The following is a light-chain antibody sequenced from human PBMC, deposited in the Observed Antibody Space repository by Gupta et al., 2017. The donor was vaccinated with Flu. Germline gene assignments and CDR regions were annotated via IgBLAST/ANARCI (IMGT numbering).Light chain of an antibody. V-gene: IGKV3-11*01. CDR3: QQRSNWLT. J-gene: IGKJ4*01. CDR1: QNVNNY. Sequence: SPATRSLSPGERATLSCRASQNVNNYLAWYQQKPGQAPRLLIYDASNRATGVPARFSGSGSGTDFTLTISSLDPEDFAVYYCQQRSNWLTFGGGTKVEIK. CDR2: DAS.